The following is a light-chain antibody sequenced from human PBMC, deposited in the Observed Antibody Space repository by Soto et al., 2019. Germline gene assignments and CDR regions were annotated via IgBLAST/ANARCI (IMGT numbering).Light chain of an antibody. J-gene: IGKJ1*01. Sequence: EIVLTQSPGTLSLSPGERATLSCRASQSISNNLAWYQQKPGQAPRLLIYGASTRATGIPARSSGSGSGTEFTLTISSLQSEDFALYYCQQYNNWPRTFGQGTKGDIK. CDR3: QQYNNWPRT. CDR1: QSISNN. CDR2: GAS. V-gene: IGKV3-15*01.